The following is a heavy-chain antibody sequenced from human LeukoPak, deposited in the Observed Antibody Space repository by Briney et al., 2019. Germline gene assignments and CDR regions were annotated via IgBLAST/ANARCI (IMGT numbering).Heavy chain of an antibody. V-gene: IGHV4-39*01. CDR1: GGSISLSSYY. Sequence: SETLSLTCTVSGGSISLSSYYWGWIRQPPGKGLEWIGSIYYSGTTFYNPSLKSRVTISVDTSKNQLSLKLSSVTAADTAVYYCAAYGSGSYRDFDSWGQGTLVTVSS. CDR2: IYYSGTT. CDR3: AAYGSGSYRDFDS. D-gene: IGHD3-10*01. J-gene: IGHJ4*02.